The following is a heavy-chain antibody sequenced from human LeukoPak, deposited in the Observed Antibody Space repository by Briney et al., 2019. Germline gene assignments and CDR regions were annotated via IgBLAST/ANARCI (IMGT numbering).Heavy chain of an antibody. Sequence: PGGSLRLSCAASGFTFSIYAMHWVRQAPGKGLEWVAGISYDGTNKYYADSVKGRFTISRDNSKNTLYLQMDSLRAEDTAVYYWARDRTSYEYYFGYWGQGTLVTVSS. CDR3: ARDRTSYEYYFGY. D-gene: IGHD2/OR15-2a*01. V-gene: IGHV3-30-3*01. CDR1: GFTFSIYA. J-gene: IGHJ4*02. CDR2: ISYDGTNK.